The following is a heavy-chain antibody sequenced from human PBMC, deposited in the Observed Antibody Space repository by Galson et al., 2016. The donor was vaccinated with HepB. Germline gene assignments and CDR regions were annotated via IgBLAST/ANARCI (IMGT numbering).Heavy chain of an antibody. D-gene: IGHD3-3*01. Sequence: SLRLSCAASGFMFKNYAMSWVRQAPGKGLEWVSVISGSGGTTFYAESVKGRFTISRDNSQNTVDLQMNSLRADDTAVYYCAKVFDYLNGWSDQWGQGTLVTVSS. V-gene: IGHV3-23*01. CDR3: AKVFDYLNGWSDQ. CDR2: ISGSGGTT. CDR1: GFMFKNYA. J-gene: IGHJ4*02.